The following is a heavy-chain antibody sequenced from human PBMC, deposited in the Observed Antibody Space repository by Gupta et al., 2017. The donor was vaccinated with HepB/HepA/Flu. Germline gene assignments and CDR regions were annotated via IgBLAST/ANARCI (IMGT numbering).Heavy chain of an antibody. D-gene: IGHD6-6*01. CDR1: GYTFTSYG. CDR3: ARSIAARPRYYYYGMDV. Sequence: QVQLVQSGAEVKKPGASVKVSCKASGYTFTSYGISWVRQAPGQGLEWMGWISAYNGNTNYAQKLQGRVTMTTDTSTSTAYMELRSLRSDDTAVYYCARSIAARPRYYYYGMDVWGQGTTVTVSS. CDR2: ISAYNGNT. J-gene: IGHJ6*02. V-gene: IGHV1-18*01.